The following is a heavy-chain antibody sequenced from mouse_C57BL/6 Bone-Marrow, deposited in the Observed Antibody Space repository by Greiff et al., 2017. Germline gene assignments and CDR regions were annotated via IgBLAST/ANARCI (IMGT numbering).Heavy chain of an antibody. J-gene: IGHJ2*01. D-gene: IGHD1-1*01. CDR2: INPNNGGT. CDR1: GYTFTDYY. V-gene: IGHV1-26*01. CDR3: ASGAYYDGSSYDYFDY. Sequence: EVQLQQSGPELVKPGASVKISCKASGYTFTDYYMNWVKQSHGKSLEWIGDINPNNGGTSYNQKFKGKATLTVDKSSSTAYMELRSLTSEDSAVYYCASGAYYDGSSYDYFDYGGQGTTLTVSS.